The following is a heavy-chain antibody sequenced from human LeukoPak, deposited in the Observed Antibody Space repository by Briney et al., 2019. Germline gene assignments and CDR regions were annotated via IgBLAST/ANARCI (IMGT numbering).Heavy chain of an antibody. Sequence: PSETLSLTCTVSGDSISSSSYYWGWIRQPPGKGLEWIGDIYYTGKTYYNPSLKSRVFISTDTSKNYFSLNLNFVTAADTAVYYCARRRYYDSTGYFEWGRGSLVTVSS. CDR3: ARRRYYDSTGYFE. CDR2: IYYTGKT. J-gene: IGHJ1*01. V-gene: IGHV4-39*02. CDR1: GDSISSSSYY. D-gene: IGHD3-22*01.